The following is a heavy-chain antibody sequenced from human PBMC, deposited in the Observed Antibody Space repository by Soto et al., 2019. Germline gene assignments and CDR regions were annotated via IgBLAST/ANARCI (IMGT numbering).Heavy chain of an antibody. D-gene: IGHD3-22*01. J-gene: IGHJ4*02. CDR3: AKDFSDSSGYYLGYFDY. CDR2: ISGSGGST. CDR1: GFTFSSYA. Sequence: PGGSLRLSCAASGFTFSSYAMSWVRQAPGKGLEWVSAISGSGGSTYYADSVKGRFTISRDNSKNTLYLQMNSLRAEDTAVYYCAKDFSDSSGYYLGYFDYWGQGTLVTVSS. V-gene: IGHV3-23*01.